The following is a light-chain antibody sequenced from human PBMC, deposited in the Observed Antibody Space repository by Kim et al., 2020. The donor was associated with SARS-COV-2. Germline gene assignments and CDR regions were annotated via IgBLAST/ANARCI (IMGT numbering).Light chain of an antibody. CDR3: QSYDSSLSGSYV. J-gene: IGLJ1*01. V-gene: IGLV1-40*01. Sequence: ATSSCTGSSSSIGAGYDVHRYQQLPGTAPKLLIYGNSNRPSGVPDRCSGSKSGTSASLAITGLQAEDEADYYCQSYDSSLSGSYVFGTGTKVTVL. CDR2: GNS. CDR1: SSSIGAGYD.